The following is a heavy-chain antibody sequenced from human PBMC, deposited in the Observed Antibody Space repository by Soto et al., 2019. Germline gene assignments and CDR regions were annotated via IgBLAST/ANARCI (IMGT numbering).Heavy chain of an antibody. CDR3: AKPWSLLRGAIYFFDY. Sequence: EVQLLESGGGLVQPGGSLRLSCAASGLSFSSYPMSWVRQAPGKGLEWVSAISGSGGSTYSADSVRGRFTISRDNSKNTLYLQMNSLRAEDTAVYYCAKPWSLLRGAIYFFDYWCQGTLVTVSS. CDR2: ISGSGGST. V-gene: IGHV3-23*01. J-gene: IGHJ4*02. CDR1: GLSFSSYP. D-gene: IGHD3-10*01.